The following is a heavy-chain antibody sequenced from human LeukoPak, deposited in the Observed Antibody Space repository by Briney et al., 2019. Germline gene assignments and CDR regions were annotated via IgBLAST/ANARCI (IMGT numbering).Heavy chain of an antibody. CDR1: GFTLSSYA. CDR3: AKQGFGC. CDR2: ISGSADNT. V-gene: IGHV3-23*01. J-gene: IGHJ4*02. Sequence: SGGSLRLSCTASGFTLSSYAMSWVRQAPGEGLEWVSTISGSADNTNYAEAVKGRFTIYRDNSKNTMYLQMNSLRAEDTAVYYCAKQGFGCWGQGTLVTVSS.